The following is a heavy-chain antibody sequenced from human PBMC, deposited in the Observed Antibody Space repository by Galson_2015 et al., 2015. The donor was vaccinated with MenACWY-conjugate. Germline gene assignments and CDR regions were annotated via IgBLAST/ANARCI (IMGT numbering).Heavy chain of an antibody. V-gene: IGHV1-24*01. CDR1: GYTLTELS. J-gene: IGHJ6*02. D-gene: IGHD2-15*01. CDR2: FDPEDGET. CDR3: ATGWASRWELRDVGYYYGMDV. Sequence: SVKVSCKVSGYTLTELSMHWVRQAPGKGLEWMGGFDPEDGETIYAQKFQGRVTMTEDTSTDTAYMELSSLRSEDTAVYYCATGWASRWELRDVGYYYGMDVWGQGTTVTVSS.